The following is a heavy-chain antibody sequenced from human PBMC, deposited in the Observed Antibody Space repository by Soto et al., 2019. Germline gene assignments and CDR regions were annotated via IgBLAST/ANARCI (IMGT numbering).Heavy chain of an antibody. J-gene: IGHJ4*02. D-gene: IGHD2-8*01. CDR3: SRSELMVYAIYFDN. CDR2: ISANNGNT. CDR1: GYTFSSYG. Sequence: QVQLVQSGGEVKKPGASVKVSCKAAGYTFSSYGISWVRQAPGQGLEWMGWISANNGNTNFAQKVQGRVTMTTDTSTATAYMELRSLRSDEKAVYYCSRSELMVYAIYFDNWGQGTLVTVSS. V-gene: IGHV1-18*04.